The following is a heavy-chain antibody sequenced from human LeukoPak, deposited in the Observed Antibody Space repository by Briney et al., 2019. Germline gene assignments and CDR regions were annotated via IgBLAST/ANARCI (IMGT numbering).Heavy chain of an antibody. J-gene: IGHJ3*02. CDR3: ARGHNWNDRGAFDI. CDR2: IYSGGST. V-gene: IGHV3-53*01. D-gene: IGHD1-1*01. CDR1: GFTASSNY. Sequence: PGGSLRLSCAASGFTASSNYMSWVRQAPGKGLEWVSSIYSGGSTYYADSVKGRFTISRDSSKNTLYLQMSSLRAEDTAVYYCARGHNWNDRGAFDIWGQGTMVTVSS.